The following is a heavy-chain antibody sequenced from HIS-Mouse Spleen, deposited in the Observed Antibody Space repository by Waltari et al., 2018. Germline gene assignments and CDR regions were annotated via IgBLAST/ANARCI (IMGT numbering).Heavy chain of an antibody. Sequence: QVQLVESGGGVVQPGRSLRLSCAASGFTFSIYGMTWVRPAPGKGLEWVAVIWYDGSNKYYADSVKGRFTISRDNSKNTLYLQMNSLRAEDTAVYYCARDPSLAVAGTFDYWGQGTLVTVSS. D-gene: IGHD6-19*01. J-gene: IGHJ4*02. V-gene: IGHV3-33*01. CDR3: ARDPSLAVAGTFDY. CDR2: IWYDGSNK. CDR1: GFTFSIYG.